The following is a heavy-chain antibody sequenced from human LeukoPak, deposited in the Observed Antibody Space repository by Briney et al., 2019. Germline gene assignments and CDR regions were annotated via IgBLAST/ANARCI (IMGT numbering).Heavy chain of an antibody. V-gene: IGHV4-61*02. CDR2: IYTSGST. Sequence: SETLSLTCTVSGGSISSSSYYWGWIRQPAGKGLEWIGRIYTSGSTNYNPSLKSRVTMSVDTSKNQFSLRLSSVTAADTAVYYCALGGYSFDYWGQGTLVTVSS. J-gene: IGHJ4*02. D-gene: IGHD3-16*01. CDR3: ALGGYSFDY. CDR1: GGSISSSSYY.